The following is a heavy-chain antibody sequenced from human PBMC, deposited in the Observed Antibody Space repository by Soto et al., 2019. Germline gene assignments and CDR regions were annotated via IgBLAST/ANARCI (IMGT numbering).Heavy chain of an antibody. CDR3: ARDIGDFCMDV. J-gene: IGHJ6*03. CDR2: ISSRGNT. D-gene: IGHD1-26*01. Sequence: SETLSLTCTVSGGSISSGSFFWGWARQPPGKGLEWLGSISSRGNTYYNPSLQSRVTISADTSKNQFSVKLSSVTAADTSVYYCARDIGDFCMDVWGKGTTVTVSS. CDR1: GGSISSGSFF. V-gene: IGHV4-39*02.